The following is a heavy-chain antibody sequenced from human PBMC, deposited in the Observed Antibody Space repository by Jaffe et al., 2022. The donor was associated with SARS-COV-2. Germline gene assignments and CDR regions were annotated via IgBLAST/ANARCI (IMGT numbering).Heavy chain of an antibody. CDR1: GGSISSSSYY. J-gene: IGHJ4*02. D-gene: IGHD3-10*01. Sequence: QLQLQESGPGLVKPSETLSLTCTVSGGSISSSSYYWGWIRQPPGKGLEWIGSIYYSGSTYYNPSLKSRVTISVDTSKNQFSLKLSSVTAADTAVYYCARLKFMVRGVLPYFDYWGQGTLVTVSS. V-gene: IGHV4-39*01. CDR3: ARLKFMVRGVLPYFDY. CDR2: IYYSGST.